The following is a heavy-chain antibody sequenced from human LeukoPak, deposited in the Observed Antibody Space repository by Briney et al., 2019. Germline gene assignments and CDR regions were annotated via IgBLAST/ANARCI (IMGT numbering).Heavy chain of an antibody. J-gene: IGHJ6*02. V-gene: IGHV3-23*01. CDR2: NSGSGDST. Sequence: GGLLILCCAASDITFSSYAMSWVRHAPGEGLELVSVNSGSGDSTYYADSVKGRFTISEENSKNTLYLQRNSLRAEDTAVYYCAKEEGGIQPEYGMDVWGQGTTVTVSS. CDR3: AKEEGGIQPEYGMDV. D-gene: IGHD5-18*01. CDR1: DITFSSYA.